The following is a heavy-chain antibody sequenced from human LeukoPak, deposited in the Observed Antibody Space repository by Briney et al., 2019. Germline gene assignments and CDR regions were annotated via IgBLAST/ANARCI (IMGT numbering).Heavy chain of an antibody. CDR3: ARSYGVVPAAIGY. CDR2: IYYSGST. Sequence: PSETLSLTCTVSGGSISSYYWSWIRQPPGKGLEWIGYIYYSGSTNYNPSLKSRVTISVDTSKNQFSLELSSVTAADTAVYYCARSYGVVPAAIGYWGQGTLVTVSS. D-gene: IGHD2-2*01. J-gene: IGHJ4*02. CDR1: GGSISSYY. V-gene: IGHV4-59*12.